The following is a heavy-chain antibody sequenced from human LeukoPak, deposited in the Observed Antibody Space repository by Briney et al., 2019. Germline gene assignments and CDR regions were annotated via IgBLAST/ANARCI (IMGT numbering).Heavy chain of an antibody. CDR3: ARGLYCSSTSCYPGAFDI. D-gene: IGHD2-2*01. V-gene: IGHV4-61*08. Sequence: PSETLSLTCTVSHDSISGGGYYWSWIRQPPGKGLEWIGYIYYSGSTNYNPSLKSRVTISVDTSKNQFSLKLSSVTAADTAVYYCARGLYCSSTSCYPGAFDIWGQGTMVTVSS. J-gene: IGHJ3*02. CDR2: IYYSGST. CDR1: HDSISGGGYY.